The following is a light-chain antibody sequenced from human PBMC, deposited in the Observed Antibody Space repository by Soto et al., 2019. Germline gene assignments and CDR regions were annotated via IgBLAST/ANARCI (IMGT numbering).Light chain of an antibody. CDR2: DVS. J-gene: IGLJ1*01. Sequence: NQPASVSWAPRGGIPISCTGNNSDVGGYNYVSWYQQHPGKAPKLMIYDVSNRPSGVSNRFSGSKSGNTASLTISGLQAEDEADYYCSSYTSSSTQVFGTGTKVTVL. CDR3: SSYTSSSTQV. CDR1: NSDVGGYNY. V-gene: IGLV2-14*01.